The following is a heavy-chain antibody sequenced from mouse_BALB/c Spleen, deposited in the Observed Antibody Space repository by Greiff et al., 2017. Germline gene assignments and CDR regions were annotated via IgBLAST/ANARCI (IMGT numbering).Heavy chain of an antibody. CDR2: INPSNGGT. D-gene: IGHD2-1*01. CDR1: GYTFTSYY. CDR3: TREGDYGNYVAY. Sequence: VQLQQSGAELVKPGASVKLSCKASGYTFTSYYMYWVKQRPGQGLEWIGEINPSNGGTNFNEKFKSKATLTVDKSSSTAYMQLSSLTSEDSAVYYCTREGDYGNYVAYWGQGTLVTVSA. V-gene: IGHV1S81*02. J-gene: IGHJ3*01.